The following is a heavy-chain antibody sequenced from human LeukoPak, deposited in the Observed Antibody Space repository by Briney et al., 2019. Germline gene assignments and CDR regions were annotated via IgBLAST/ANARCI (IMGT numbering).Heavy chain of an antibody. CDR3: ARSSSVTIPGYYFDY. V-gene: IGHV1-18*01. CDR2: ISAYNGNT. J-gene: IGHJ4*02. CDR1: GYSFTSYA. Sequence: ASVKVSCKASGYSFTSYAMNWVRQAPGQGPEWMGWISAYNGNTNYAQKLQGRVTMTTDTSTSTAYMELRSLRSDDTAVYYCARSSSVTIPGYYFDYWGQGTLVTVSS. D-gene: IGHD2-21*01.